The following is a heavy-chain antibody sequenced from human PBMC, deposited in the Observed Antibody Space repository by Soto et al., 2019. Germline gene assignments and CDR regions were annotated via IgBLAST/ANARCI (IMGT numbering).Heavy chain of an antibody. CDR1: GGSFSGYY. V-gene: IGHV4-34*01. Sequence: PSETLSLTCAVYGGSFSGYYWSWIRQPPGKGLEWIGEINHSGSTNYNPSLKSRVTISVDTSKNQFSLKLSSVTAEDTAVYYCARGMLRYFDERFDPWGQGTLVTVSS. CDR3: ARGMLRYFDERFDP. J-gene: IGHJ5*02. D-gene: IGHD3-9*01. CDR2: INHSGST.